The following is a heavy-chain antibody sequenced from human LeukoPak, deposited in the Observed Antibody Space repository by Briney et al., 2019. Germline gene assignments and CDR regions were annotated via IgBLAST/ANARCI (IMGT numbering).Heavy chain of an antibody. V-gene: IGHV3-21*04. J-gene: IGHJ4*02. D-gene: IGHD1-26*01. CDR2: IISSSSYI. Sequence: GGSLRLSCAASGFTFSSYSINWVRQAPGKGLEWVSSIISSSSYIYYADSVKGRFTISRDNAKNSLYLQMNSLRAEDTAVYYCAKLPRSGSYSGFDYWGQGTLVTVSS. CDR1: GFTFSSYS. CDR3: AKLPRSGSYSGFDY.